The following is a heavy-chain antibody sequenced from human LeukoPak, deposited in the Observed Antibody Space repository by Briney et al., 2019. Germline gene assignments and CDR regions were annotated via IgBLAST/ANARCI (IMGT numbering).Heavy chain of an antibody. CDR3: ARGKHIVVVTAIRRRDAFDI. V-gene: IGHV3-30-3*01. CDR1: GFTFSSYA. Sequence: GRSLRLSCAASGFTFSSYAMHWVRLAPGKGLEWVAVISYDGSNKYYADSVKGRFTISRDNSKNTLYLQMNSLRAEDTAVYYCARGKHIVVVTAIRRRDAFDIWGQGTMVTVSS. J-gene: IGHJ3*02. D-gene: IGHD2-21*02. CDR2: ISYDGSNK.